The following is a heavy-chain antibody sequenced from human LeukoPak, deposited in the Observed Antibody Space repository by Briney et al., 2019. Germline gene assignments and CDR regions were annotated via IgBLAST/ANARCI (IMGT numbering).Heavy chain of an antibody. CDR2: MNPNSGNT. Sequence: ASMKVSCKASGYTFTSYDINWVRQATGQGLEWMGWMNPNSGNTGYAQKFQGRVTMTRNTSISTAYMELSSLRSEDTAVYYCAREWYCSGDSCYPPGYGMDAWGQGTTVTVSS. J-gene: IGHJ6*02. CDR1: GYTFTSYD. D-gene: IGHD2-15*01. V-gene: IGHV1-8*01. CDR3: AREWYCSGDSCYPPGYGMDA.